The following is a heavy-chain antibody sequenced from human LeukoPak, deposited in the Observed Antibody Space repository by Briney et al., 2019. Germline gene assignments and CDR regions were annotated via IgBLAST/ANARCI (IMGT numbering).Heavy chain of an antibody. Sequence: TGGSLRLSCAASGFTFSSYSMHWVRQAPGKGLQWVSHIRPDGSTTYCPDSVEGRFTISRDNSKNTLYLQMISLRPEDTAVYYCVKDRGYYDLDSWGQGTLVTVSS. CDR2: IRPDGSTT. D-gene: IGHD4-17*01. CDR3: VKDRGYYDLDS. J-gene: IGHJ4*02. V-gene: IGHV3-30*02. CDR1: GFTFSSYS.